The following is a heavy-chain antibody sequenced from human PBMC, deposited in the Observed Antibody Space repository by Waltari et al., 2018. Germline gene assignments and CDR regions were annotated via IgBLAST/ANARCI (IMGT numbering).Heavy chain of an antibody. Sequence: EVQLVASGGGVRRPGGSLRLSCSASGFNFDDHGMRWVRQAPGKGLELASSMNWNGGSTCYADSVRGRFTISRDNAKNSLYLQMNSLRADDTALYYCAREKLMGEYIDYWGQGTLVTVSS. CDR2: MNWNGGST. D-gene: IGHD2-15*01. V-gene: IGHV3-20*04. CDR3: AREKLMGEYIDY. CDR1: GFNFDDHG. J-gene: IGHJ4*02.